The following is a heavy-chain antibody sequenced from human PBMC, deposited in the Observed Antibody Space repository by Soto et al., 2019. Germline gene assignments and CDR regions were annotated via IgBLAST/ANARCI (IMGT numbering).Heavy chain of an antibody. CDR3: SIGRGRQWEIVYYFDY. CDR1: GGSISSGNSY. Sequence: SETLSLTCSVSGGSISSGNSYWSWIRQPPGKGLEWIGYIYYSGSTFYNPSHKSRVTISVDRSKSQFSLKLTSVTAADTAVYYCSIGRGRQWEIVYYFDYWGQGRPGTVSS. J-gene: IGHJ4*02. CDR2: IYYSGST. V-gene: IGHV4-30-4*01. D-gene: IGHD1-26*01.